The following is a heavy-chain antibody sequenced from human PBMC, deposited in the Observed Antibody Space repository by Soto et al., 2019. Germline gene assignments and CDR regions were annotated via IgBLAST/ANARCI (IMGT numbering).Heavy chain of an antibody. V-gene: IGHV3-30*02. J-gene: IGHJ6*02. CDR3: ARDRTFYGSGSKGMDF. CDR2: IRYDGSNK. Sequence: GGSLRLSCVTSGFTFSSYGMHWVRQAPGKGLEWLAIIRYDGSNKYYGDSVKGRFTISRDNSNNTLYLEMNNLRAEDTAVYYCARDRTFYGSGSKGMDFWGQGTTVTVSS. D-gene: IGHD3-10*01. CDR1: GFTFSSYG.